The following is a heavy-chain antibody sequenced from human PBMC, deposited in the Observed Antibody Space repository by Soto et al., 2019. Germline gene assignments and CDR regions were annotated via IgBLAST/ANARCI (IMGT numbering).Heavy chain of an antibody. D-gene: IGHD6-13*01. Sequence: SVKVSCKASGGTFSSYAISWVRQAPGQGLGWMGGIIPIFGTANYAQKFQGRVTITADESTSTAYMELSSLRSEDTAVYYCAVRIAAAGTFYYYGMDVWGQGTTVTVSS. J-gene: IGHJ6*02. CDR1: GGTFSSYA. CDR2: IIPIFGTA. V-gene: IGHV1-69*13. CDR3: AVRIAAAGTFYYYGMDV.